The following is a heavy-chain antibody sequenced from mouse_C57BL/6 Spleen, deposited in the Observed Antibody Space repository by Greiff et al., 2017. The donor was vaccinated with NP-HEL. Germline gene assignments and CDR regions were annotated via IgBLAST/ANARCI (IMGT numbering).Heavy chain of an antibody. J-gene: IGHJ2*01. Sequence: VQLQQSGAELVRPGTSVKVSCKASGYAFTNYLIEWVKQRPGQGLEWIGVINPGSGGTNYNEKFKGKATLTADKSSSTAYMQLSSLTSEDSAVYFCARSHYEYIDYWGQGTTLTVSS. CDR1: GYAFTNYL. V-gene: IGHV1-54*01. CDR3: ARSHYEYIDY. D-gene: IGHD2-4*01. CDR2: INPGSGGT.